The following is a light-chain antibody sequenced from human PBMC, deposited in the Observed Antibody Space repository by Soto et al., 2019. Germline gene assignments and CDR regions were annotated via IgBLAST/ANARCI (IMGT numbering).Light chain of an antibody. CDR1: SSNIGAGYD. CDR2: GNS. J-gene: IGLJ3*02. V-gene: IGLV1-40*01. CDR3: QSYDSSLRGWV. Sequence: QSVLTQPPSVSGAPGQRVTISCTGSSSNIGAGYDVHWYQQLPGTAPKLLIYGNSNRPSGVPDRFAGSKAGTSASPAITGLQAEDEADYYCQSYDSSLRGWVFGGGTKLTVL.